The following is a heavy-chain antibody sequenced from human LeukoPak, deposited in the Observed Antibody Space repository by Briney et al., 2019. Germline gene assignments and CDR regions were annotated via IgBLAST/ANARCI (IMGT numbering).Heavy chain of an antibody. Sequence: NPSETLSLTCTVSGGSISSSSYYWGWIRQPPGKGLEWIGSIYYSGSTYYNPSLKSRVTISVDTSKNQFSLKLSSVTAADTAVYYCARQPRVLRFLEWLLYSWFDPWGQGTLVTVSS. D-gene: IGHD3-3*01. CDR1: GGSISSSSYY. CDR2: IYYSGST. V-gene: IGHV4-39*01. CDR3: ARQPRVLRFLEWLLYSWFDP. J-gene: IGHJ5*02.